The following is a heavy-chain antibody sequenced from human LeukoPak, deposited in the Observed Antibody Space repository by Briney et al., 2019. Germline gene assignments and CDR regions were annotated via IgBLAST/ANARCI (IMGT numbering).Heavy chain of an antibody. V-gene: IGHV3-21*01. D-gene: IGHD3-10*02. Sequence: GGSLRLSCAASGFTFSSYSMNWVRQAPGKGLEWVSSITSSSRYIYYADSVKGRFTISRDNAKNSLYLQMNSLRAEDTAVYYCAELGITMIGGVWGKGTTVTISS. CDR2: ITSSSRYI. J-gene: IGHJ6*04. CDR3: AELGITMIGGV. CDR1: GFTFSSYS.